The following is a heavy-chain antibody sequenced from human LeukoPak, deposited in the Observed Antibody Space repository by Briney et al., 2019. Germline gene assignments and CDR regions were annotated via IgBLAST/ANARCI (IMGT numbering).Heavy chain of an antibody. CDR2: IRYDGSNK. CDR3: ATGYYYDSSGYQTRR. V-gene: IGHV3-30*02. CDR1: GFTFSSYG. D-gene: IGHD3-22*01. Sequence: GGSLRLSCAASGFTFSSYGMHWVRQAPGKGLEWVAFIRYDGSNKYYADSVKGRFTISRDNSKNTLYPQMNSLRAEDTAVYYCATGYYYDSSGYQTRRRGQGTLVTVSS. J-gene: IGHJ4*02.